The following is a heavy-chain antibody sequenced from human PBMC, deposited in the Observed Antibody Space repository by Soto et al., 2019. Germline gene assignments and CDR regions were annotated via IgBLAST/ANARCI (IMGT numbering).Heavy chain of an antibody. Sequence: PGKGLEWMGIIYPGDSDTRYSPSFQGQVTISADKSISTAYLQWSSLKASDTAMYYCARQAAAGLYYCYGMDVWGQGTTVTVSS. CDR2: IYPGDSDT. J-gene: IGHJ6*02. D-gene: IGHD6-13*01. V-gene: IGHV5-51*01. CDR3: ARQAAAGLYYCYGMDV.